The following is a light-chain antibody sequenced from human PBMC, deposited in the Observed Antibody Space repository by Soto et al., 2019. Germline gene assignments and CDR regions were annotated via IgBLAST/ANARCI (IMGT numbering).Light chain of an antibody. CDR3: SIYAGGNSVI. CDR1: SSDVGAYIY. J-gene: IGLJ2*01. Sequence: QSALTQPPSAYGSPGQSVAISCTGTSSDVGAYIYVSWYQQHPGKAPKLVIYEINKRPSGVPDRFSGSKSGNTASLTVSGLQVEDEADYYCSIYAGGNSVIFGGGTKLTVL. V-gene: IGLV2-8*01. CDR2: EIN.